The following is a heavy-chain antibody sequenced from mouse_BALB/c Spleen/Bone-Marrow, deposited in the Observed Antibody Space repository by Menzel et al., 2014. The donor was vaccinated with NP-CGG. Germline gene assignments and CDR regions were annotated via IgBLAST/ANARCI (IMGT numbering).Heavy chain of an antibody. D-gene: IGHD1-1*01. CDR2: IDPSDSET. CDR3: AGCGISPAWFAY. J-gene: IGHJ3*01. Sequence: TSEKISCKASGYSFTSYWMHWVKQRPGQGLEWIGMIDPSDSETRLNQMFKDKATLTVDKSSSTASMHLSSPTSEDSAVYYCAGCGISPAWFAYWGQGTLVTVYA. V-gene: IGHV1-74*01. CDR1: GYSFTSYW.